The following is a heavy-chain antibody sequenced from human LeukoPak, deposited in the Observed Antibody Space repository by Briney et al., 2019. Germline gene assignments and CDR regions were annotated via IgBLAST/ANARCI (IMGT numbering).Heavy chain of an antibody. CDR3: AKDPIAVAGNNYYRMDV. CDR2: ISSDGTNK. V-gene: IGHV3-30*18. Sequence: PGRSLRLSCAASGFTISRYGMYWVRQAPGKGLEWVAVISSDGTNKYYADSVKGRFTISRDNSKNTLYLQMNSLRAEDTAVYYCAKDPIAVAGNNYYRMDVWGQGTTVSVSS. J-gene: IGHJ6*02. D-gene: IGHD6-19*01. CDR1: GFTISRYG.